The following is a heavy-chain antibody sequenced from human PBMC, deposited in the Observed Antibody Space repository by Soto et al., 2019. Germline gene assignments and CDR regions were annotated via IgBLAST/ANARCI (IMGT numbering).Heavy chain of an antibody. D-gene: IGHD3-16*02. Sequence: ASVKVSCKASGGTFSSYAISWVRQAPGQGLEWMGGIIPIFGTANYAQKFQGRVTITADKSTSTAYMELSSLRSEDTAVYYCARVGVGGAGGGFVMGMAKTSGSAFDIWGQGTMVTVSS. CDR3: ARVGVGGAGGGFVMGMAKTSGSAFDI. J-gene: IGHJ3*02. CDR2: IIPIFGTA. V-gene: IGHV1-69*06. CDR1: GGTFSSYA.